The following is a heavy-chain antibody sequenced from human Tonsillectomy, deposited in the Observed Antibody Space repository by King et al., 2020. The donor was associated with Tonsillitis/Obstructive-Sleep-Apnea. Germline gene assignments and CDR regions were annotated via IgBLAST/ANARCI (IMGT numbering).Heavy chain of an antibody. D-gene: IGHD3-22*01. CDR3: AKPGITMIVVVVYFDY. J-gene: IGHJ4*02. Sequence: VQLVESGGGLVQPGGSLRLSCAASGFTFSSFAMSWVRQAPGKGLEWVSAISGSGGSTYYADSVKGRFTISRENSKNTLYLQMNSLRAEDTAVYYCAKPGITMIVVVVYFDYWGQGTLVTVSS. CDR1: GFTFSSFA. CDR2: ISGSGGST. V-gene: IGHV3-23*04.